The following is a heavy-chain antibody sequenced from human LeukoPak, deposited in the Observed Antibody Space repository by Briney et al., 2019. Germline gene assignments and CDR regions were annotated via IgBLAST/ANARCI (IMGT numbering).Heavy chain of an antibody. J-gene: IGHJ3*02. Sequence: GGSLRLSCAASGFKFDDYAVHWVRQGPGKGLEWFSGISWNSGIIDYADSVKGRFTISRDNAKSSLFLQMNSLRVEDTALYYCAREGLTVDAFDIWGPGTMVTVSS. CDR1: GFKFDDYA. V-gene: IGHV3-9*01. CDR2: ISWNSGII. CDR3: AREGLTVDAFDI. D-gene: IGHD2-21*02.